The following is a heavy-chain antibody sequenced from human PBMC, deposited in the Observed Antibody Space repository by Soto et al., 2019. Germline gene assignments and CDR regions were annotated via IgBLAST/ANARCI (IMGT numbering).Heavy chain of an antibody. CDR3: ARRYYGSGRWYYYGMDV. J-gene: IGHJ6*02. Sequence: TGTLSLTCTVSGGSISSSSYYWGWIRQPPGKGLEWIGSIYYSGSTYYNPSLKSRVTISVDTSKNQFSLKLSSVTAADTAVYYCARRYYGSGRWYYYGMDVWGQGTTVTVSS. CDR2: IYYSGST. D-gene: IGHD3-10*01. CDR1: GGSISSSSYY. V-gene: IGHV4-39*01.